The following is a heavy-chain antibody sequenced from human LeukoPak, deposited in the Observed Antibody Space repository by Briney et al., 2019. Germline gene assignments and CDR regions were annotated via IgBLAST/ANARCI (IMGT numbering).Heavy chain of an antibody. Sequence: SETLSLTCDVSGGSISSGLYSWSWIRQPLGKGLEWIGYIYHTGSTYYNPSLKSRVTMSLDRSKNQFSLRLSSVTAADTAVYYCVSYSDSSGYLAYFDFWGQGTLVTASS. CDR1: GGSISSGLYS. CDR3: VSYSDSSGYLAYFDF. D-gene: IGHD3-22*01. CDR2: IYHTGST. J-gene: IGHJ4*02. V-gene: IGHV4-30-2*02.